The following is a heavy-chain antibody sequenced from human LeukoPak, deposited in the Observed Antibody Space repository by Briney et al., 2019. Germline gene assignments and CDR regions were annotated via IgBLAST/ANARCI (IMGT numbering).Heavy chain of an antibody. CDR3: ASMTTYCGGDCYFFDY. Sequence: GGSLRLSCAASGFTFSSYSMNWVRQAPGKGLEWVSYISSSSNIIYYADSVKGRFTISRDNAKNSLYLQMNSLRAGDTAVYYCASMTTYCGGDCYFFDYWGQGTQVTVSS. J-gene: IGHJ4*02. CDR1: GFTFSSYS. CDR2: ISSSSNII. D-gene: IGHD2-21*02. V-gene: IGHV3-48*04.